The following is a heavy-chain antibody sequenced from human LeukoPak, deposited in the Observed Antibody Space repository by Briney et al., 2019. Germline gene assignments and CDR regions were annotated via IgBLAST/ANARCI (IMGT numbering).Heavy chain of an antibody. Sequence: GGSLRLSCAASGLAFSSYSMNWVRQAPGKGLEWVSSISSSSSYIYYADSVKGRFTISRDNAKNSLYLQMNSLRAEDTAVYYCARDAGYCSSTSCYVGMDVWGQGTTVTVSS. CDR2: ISSSSSYI. CDR3: ARDAGYCSSTSCYVGMDV. V-gene: IGHV3-21*01. D-gene: IGHD2-2*03. J-gene: IGHJ6*02. CDR1: GLAFSSYS.